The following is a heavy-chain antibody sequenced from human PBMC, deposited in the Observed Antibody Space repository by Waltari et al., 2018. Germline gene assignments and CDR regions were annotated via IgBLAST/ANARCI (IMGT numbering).Heavy chain of an antibody. Sequence: QVQLVQSGAEVKKPGASLKVSCKASGYTLTGQYLHWVRQAPGEGLEWMGGIDPKSGNTKYEQKFQGRVTMTRDTSINTAYMELSRLRSDDTAVYYCARAYVKWFDPWGQGSLVIVSS. CDR1: GYTLTGQY. V-gene: IGHV1-2*02. CDR3: ARAYVKWFDP. CDR2: IDPKSGNT. D-gene: IGHD3-10*02. J-gene: IGHJ5*02.